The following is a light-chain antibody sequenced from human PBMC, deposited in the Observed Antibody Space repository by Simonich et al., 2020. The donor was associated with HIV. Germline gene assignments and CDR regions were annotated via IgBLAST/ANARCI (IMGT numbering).Light chain of an antibody. V-gene: IGLV2-14*01. Sequence: QSALTQPASVSGSPGQSITISCTGSSSDVGGYNFVSWYQQHPGKAPKLMIYDVNKRPAGVSNRFSGSNSGNTASLTISGLQAEDEADYYCSSYTSSSTLVFGGGTKLTVL. CDR2: DVN. CDR1: SSDVGGYNF. CDR3: SSYTSSSTLV. J-gene: IGLJ2*01.